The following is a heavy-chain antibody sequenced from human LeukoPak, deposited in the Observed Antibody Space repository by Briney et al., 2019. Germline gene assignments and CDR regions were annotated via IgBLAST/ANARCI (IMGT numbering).Heavy chain of an antibody. D-gene: IGHD3-10*01. CDR1: RGSISSAGYY. V-gene: IGHV4-61*02. CDR3: ARSLLVRGVNEYFQH. Sequence: PSETLSLTCTVSRGSISSAGYYWSWIRQLAGKGLEWIGRVYTSGSTNYNPSLKSRVTISLDTSNKQFSLKLSSVTAADTAVYYCARSLLVRGVNEYFQHWGQGTLVTVSS. J-gene: IGHJ1*01. CDR2: VYTSGST.